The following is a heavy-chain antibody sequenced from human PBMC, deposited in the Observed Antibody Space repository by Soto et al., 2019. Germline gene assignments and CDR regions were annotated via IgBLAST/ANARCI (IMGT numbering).Heavy chain of an antibody. V-gene: IGHV3-48*01. D-gene: IGHD6-19*01. Sequence: PGGSLRLSCAASGFTFSSYSMNWVRQAPGKGLEWVSYISSSSSTIYYAESVKGRFNISRDNAKNSLYLKMNSLRAEDTAVYYCARWIAVAGKVYWGQGTLVTVSS. CDR1: GFTFSSYS. CDR3: ARWIAVAGKVY. J-gene: IGHJ4*02. CDR2: ISSSSSTI.